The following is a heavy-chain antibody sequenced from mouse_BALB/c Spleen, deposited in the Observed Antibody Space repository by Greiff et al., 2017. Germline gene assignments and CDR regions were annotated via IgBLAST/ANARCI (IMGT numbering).Heavy chain of an antibody. V-gene: IGHV5-6*01. CDR3: ARQLTAGYAMDY. D-gene: IGHD1-2*01. J-gene: IGHJ4*01. CDR1: GFTFSSYG. CDR2: ISSGGSYT. Sequence: EVMLVESGGDLVKPGGSLKLSCAASGFTFSSYGMSWVRQTPDKRLEWVATISSGGSYTYYPDSVKGRFTISRDNAKNTLYLQMSSLKSEDTAMYYCARQLTAGYAMDYWGQGTSVTVSS.